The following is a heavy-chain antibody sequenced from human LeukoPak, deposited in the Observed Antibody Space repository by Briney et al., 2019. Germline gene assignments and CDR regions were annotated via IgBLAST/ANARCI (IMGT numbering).Heavy chain of an antibody. D-gene: IGHD2-2*02. CDR3: AREVCSSTSCHRDY. CDR1: GYTFTSYD. J-gene: IGHJ4*02. V-gene: IGHV7-4-1*02. Sequence: GASVKVSCKASGYTFTSYDINWVRQAPGQGLEWMGWINTNTGNPTYAQGFTGRFVFSLDTSVSTAYLQISSLKAEDTAVYYCAREVCSSTSCHRDYWGQGTLVTVSS. CDR2: INTNTGNP.